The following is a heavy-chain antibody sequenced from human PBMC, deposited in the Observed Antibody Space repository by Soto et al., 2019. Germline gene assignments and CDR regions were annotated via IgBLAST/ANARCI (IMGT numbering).Heavy chain of an antibody. CDR1: GFTFSSYE. J-gene: IGHJ5*02. CDR2: ISSSGSTI. CDR3: ARDRDYGDYEGEVNWFDP. D-gene: IGHD4-17*01. V-gene: IGHV3-48*03. Sequence: RLSCAASGFTFSSYEMNWVRQAPGKGLEWVSYISSSGSTIYYADSVKGRFTISRDNAKNSLYLQMNSLRAEDTAVYYCARDRDYGDYEGEVNWFDPWGQGTLVTVSS.